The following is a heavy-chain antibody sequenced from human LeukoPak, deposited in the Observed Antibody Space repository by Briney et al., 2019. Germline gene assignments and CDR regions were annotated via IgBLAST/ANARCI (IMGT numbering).Heavy chain of an antibody. Sequence: SETLSLTCTVSGGSISSGGYYRSGIRQHPGKGLEWIGYIYYSGSTYYNPSLKSRVTISVDTSKNQFSLKLSSVTAADTAVHHCARGRAAAGAFDYSGQGTLVTVSS. J-gene: IGHJ4*02. CDR3: ARGRAAAGAFDY. D-gene: IGHD6-13*01. CDR2: IYYSGST. V-gene: IGHV4-31*03. CDR1: GGSISSGGYY.